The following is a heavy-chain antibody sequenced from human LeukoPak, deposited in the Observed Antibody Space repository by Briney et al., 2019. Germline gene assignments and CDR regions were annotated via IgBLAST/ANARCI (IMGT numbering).Heavy chain of an antibody. Sequence: SVKVSCKASGGTFSSYAISWVRQAPGQGLEWMGGIIPIFGTANYAQKFQGRVTITADKSTSTAYMELSSLRSEDTAVYYCARDRARIAAAGRYNWFDPWGQGTLVTVSS. J-gene: IGHJ5*02. CDR2: IIPIFGTA. D-gene: IGHD6-13*01. CDR1: GGTFSSYA. CDR3: ARDRARIAAAGRYNWFDP. V-gene: IGHV1-69*06.